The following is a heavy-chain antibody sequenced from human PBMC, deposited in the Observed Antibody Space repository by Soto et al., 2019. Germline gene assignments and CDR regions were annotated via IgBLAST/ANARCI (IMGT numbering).Heavy chain of an antibody. CDR3: ARGYCSGGSCYNFDY. J-gene: IGHJ4*02. V-gene: IGHV4-59*01. CDR1: GGSISSYY. Sequence: SETLSLTCTVSGGSISSYYWSWIRQPPGKGLEWIGYIYYSGSTNYNPSLKSRVTISVDTSKNQFSLKLSSVTAADTAVYYCARGYCSGGSCYNFDYWVQGTLVTVSA. D-gene: IGHD2-15*01. CDR2: IYYSGST.